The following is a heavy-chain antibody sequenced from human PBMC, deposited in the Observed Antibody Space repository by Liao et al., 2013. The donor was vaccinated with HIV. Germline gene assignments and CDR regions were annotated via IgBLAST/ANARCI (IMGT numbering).Heavy chain of an antibody. Sequence: QVQLQESGPGLVKPSETLSLTCTVSGGSISSYYWSWIRQPAGKGLEWIGRIYTSGSTNYNPSLKSRVTMSVDTSKNQFSLKLSSVTAADTAVYYCARGHRLRITMIVADAFDIWGQGDNGHRLF. CDR1: GGSISSYY. J-gene: IGHJ3*02. CDR3: ARGHRLRITMIVADAFDI. V-gene: IGHV4-4*07. CDR2: IYTSGST. D-gene: IGHD3-22*01.